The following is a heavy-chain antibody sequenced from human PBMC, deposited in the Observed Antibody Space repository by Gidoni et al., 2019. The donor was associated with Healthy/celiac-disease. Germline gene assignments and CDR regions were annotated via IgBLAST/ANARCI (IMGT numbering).Heavy chain of an antibody. CDR3: ARSYYYGSGSYYTPNYYYYGMDV. CDR1: GGTFSSYA. Sequence: QVQLVQSGAEVKKPGSSVKVSCKDSGGTFSSYAISWMRQAPGQGLEWMGGIIPIFGTVNYAQKCQGRVTITADESTSTAYMELSSLRSEDTAVYYCARSYYYGSGSYYTPNYYYYGMDVWGQGTTVTVSS. CDR2: IIPIFGTV. J-gene: IGHJ6*02. D-gene: IGHD3-10*01. V-gene: IGHV1-69*01.